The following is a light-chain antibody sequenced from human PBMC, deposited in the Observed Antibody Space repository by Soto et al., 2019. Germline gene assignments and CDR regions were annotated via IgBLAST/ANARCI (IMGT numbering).Light chain of an antibody. CDR3: QQYFSSPT. CDR2: GAS. CDR1: QSVSRDY. J-gene: IGKJ1*01. Sequence: EIVLTQSPGTLSLSPGERATLSCRASQSVSRDYLAWYQQKPGQAPNLLIYGASSRATGIPDRFSGSGSGTDFTLTISRLDPEDFAVYFCQQYFSSPTFGQGTKVEI. V-gene: IGKV3-20*01.